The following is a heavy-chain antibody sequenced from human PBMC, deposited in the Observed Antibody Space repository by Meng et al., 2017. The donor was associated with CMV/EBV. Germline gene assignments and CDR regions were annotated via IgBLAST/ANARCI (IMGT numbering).Heavy chain of an antibody. V-gene: IGHV2-5*02. CDR2: IYWDDDK. D-gene: IGHD6-13*01. CDR3: AHKGRRMAAAGINWFDP. CDR1: GFSLSTSGVG. J-gene: IGHJ5*02. Sequence: QLPLKESGPTLVKPPQTLTLTCTFSGFSLSTSGVGVGWIRQPPGKALEWLALIYWDDDKRYSPSLKSRLTITKDTSKNQVVLTMTNMDPVDTATYYCAHKGRRMAAAGINWFDPWGQGTLVTVSS.